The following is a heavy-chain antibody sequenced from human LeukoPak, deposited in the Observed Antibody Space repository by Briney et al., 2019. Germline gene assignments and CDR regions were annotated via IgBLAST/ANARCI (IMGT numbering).Heavy chain of an antibody. CDR1: GFTFSSSG. D-gene: IGHD1-26*01. CDR3: AKGPPVGAIAS. CDR2: ISYYGTNT. J-gene: IGHJ5*02. V-gene: IGHV3-30*18. Sequence: PGRSLRLSCSASGFTFSSSGMHWVRQAPGKGLDWVAVISYYGTNTYYADSVKGRFTISRDNSKNTLYLQMNSLRADDTAVYYCAKGPPVGAIASWGQGTLVTVSS.